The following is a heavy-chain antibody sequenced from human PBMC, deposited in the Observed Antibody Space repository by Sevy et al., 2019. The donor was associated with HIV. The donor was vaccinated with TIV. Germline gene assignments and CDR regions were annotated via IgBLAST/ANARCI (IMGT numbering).Heavy chain of an antibody. CDR3: ARDLEFYDYGDYGPAFMPDY. CDR2: IWFDGSNT. CDR1: GFTVSNNY. J-gene: IGHJ4*02. Sequence: GGSLRLSCAASGFTVSNNYMNWVRQAPGKGLEWVAVIWFDGSNTYYADSVKGRFTISRDIAKNTLHLQMNSLRVEDTAVYYCARDLEFYDYGDYGPAFMPDYWGQGTLVTVSS. D-gene: IGHD4-17*01. V-gene: IGHV3-33*08.